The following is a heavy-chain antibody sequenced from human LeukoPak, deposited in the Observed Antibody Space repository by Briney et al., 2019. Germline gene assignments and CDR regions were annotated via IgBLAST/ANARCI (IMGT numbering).Heavy chain of an antibody. D-gene: IGHD3-3*01. Sequence: SETLSLTCTVSGGSISSGSYYWSWIRQPAGKGLEWIGRIYTSGSTNYNPSLKSRVTISVDTSKNQFSLKLSSVTAADTAVYYCAGRITIFGVVRKNAFDIWGQGTMVTVSS. V-gene: IGHV4-61*02. J-gene: IGHJ3*02. CDR3: AGRITIFGVVRKNAFDI. CDR2: IYTSGST. CDR1: GGSISSGSYY.